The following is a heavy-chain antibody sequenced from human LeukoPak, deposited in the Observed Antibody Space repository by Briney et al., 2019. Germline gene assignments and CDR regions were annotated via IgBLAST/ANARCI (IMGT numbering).Heavy chain of an antibody. D-gene: IGHD3-3*01. V-gene: IGHV1-46*01. J-gene: IGHJ5*02. CDR3: ARDPTVITSSRITIFGVVKSPHNWFDP. Sequence: ASVKVSCKASGYTFTSYYMHWVRQAPGQGLEWMGIINPSGGSTSYAQKFQGRVTMTRDTSASTVYMELSSLRSEDTAIYFCARDPTVITSSRITIFGVVKSPHNWFDPWGQGTLVTVSS. CDR1: GYTFTSYY. CDR2: INPSGGST.